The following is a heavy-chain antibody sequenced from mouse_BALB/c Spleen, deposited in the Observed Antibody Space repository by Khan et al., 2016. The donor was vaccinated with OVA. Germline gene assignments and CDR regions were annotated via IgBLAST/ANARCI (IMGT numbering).Heavy chain of an antibody. CDR1: GFTFSRFG. Sequence: EVKVEESGGGLVQPGGSRKLSCAASGFTFSRFGMHWVRQAPEKGLEWVAYISSGSSTIYYADTVKGRFTISRDNPKNTLFLQMTSLRSEDTAMYYCARDSNFDYWGQGTTLTVSS. CDR3: ARDSNFDY. J-gene: IGHJ2*01. CDR2: ISSGSSTI. V-gene: IGHV5-17*02.